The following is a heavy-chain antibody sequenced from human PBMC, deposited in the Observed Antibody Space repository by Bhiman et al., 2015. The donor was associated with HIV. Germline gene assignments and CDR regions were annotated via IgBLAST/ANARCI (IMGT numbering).Heavy chain of an antibody. J-gene: IGHJ2*01. CDR2: ISYDGSNK. D-gene: IGHD6-6*01. V-gene: IGHV3-30*04. Sequence: QVQLVESGGGVVQPGRSLRLSCAASGFTFSSYAMHWVRQAPGKGLEWVAVISYDGSNKYYADSVKGRFTISRDNSKNTLYLQMNSLRAEDTAVYYCAREGSSSSRYFDLWGRGTLVTVSS. CDR1: GFTFSSYA. CDR3: AREGSSSSRYFDL.